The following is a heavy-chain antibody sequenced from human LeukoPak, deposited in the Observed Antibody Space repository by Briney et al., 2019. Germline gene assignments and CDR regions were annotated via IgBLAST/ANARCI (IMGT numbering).Heavy chain of an antibody. CDR3: ARVSRRHTLDY. CDR1: NGSISTYY. J-gene: IGHJ4*02. CDR2: IDYSGST. Sequence: SETLSLTCIVSNGSISTYYWSWIRQPPGKGLEWIGYIDYSGSTNYNPSLKSRVTMSLDTSKNHFSLRLSSVTAADSAVYYCARVSRRHTLDYWGQGTLVTVSP. V-gene: IGHV4-59*01.